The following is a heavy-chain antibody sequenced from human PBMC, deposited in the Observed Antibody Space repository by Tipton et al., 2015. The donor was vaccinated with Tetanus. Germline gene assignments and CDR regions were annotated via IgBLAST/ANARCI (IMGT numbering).Heavy chain of an antibody. CDR1: GFTFSHFA. D-gene: IGHD3-22*01. J-gene: IGHJ6*02. CDR3: AKDRRGGYSFYYGMDV. Sequence: CAASGFTFSHFALHWVRQAPDGGLEWVAVISYDGAKEFYADSVKGRFTVSRDNSKSTLYLQMSILRREDTAIYYCAKDRRGGYSFYYGMDVWGQGTTVTVSS. CDR2: ISYDGAKE. V-gene: IGHV3-30*18.